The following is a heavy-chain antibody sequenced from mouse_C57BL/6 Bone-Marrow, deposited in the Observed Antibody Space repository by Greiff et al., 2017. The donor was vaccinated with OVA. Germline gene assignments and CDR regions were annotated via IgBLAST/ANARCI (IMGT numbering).Heavy chain of an antibody. CDR1: GYTFTSYW. CDR3: ARSWLLYATDY. D-gene: IGHD2-3*01. CDR2: IDPSDSYT. V-gene: IGHV1-59*01. J-gene: IGHJ4*01. Sequence: QVHVKQPGAELVRPGTSVKLSCKASGYTFTSYWMHWVKQRPGQGLEWIGGIDPSDSYTNYNQKFKGKATLTVDTSSSTAYMQLSSLTSEDSAVYYCARSWLLYATDYWGQGTSVTVSS.